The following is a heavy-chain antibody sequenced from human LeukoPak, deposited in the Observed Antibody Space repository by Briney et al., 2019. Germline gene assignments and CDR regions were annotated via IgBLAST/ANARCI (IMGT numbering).Heavy chain of an antibody. D-gene: IGHD3-9*01. V-gene: IGHV4-59*08. J-gene: IGHJ4*02. CDR1: GGSISGYY. CDR2: IYSSGIT. CDR3: ARLATDSDILTGSDY. Sequence: PSETLSLTCTVSGGSISGYYWSWVGQPPLKSLEWSGYIYSSGITRYSPSLKSRLTISVDTSKNQFSLRLSSVAAADTALYYCARLATDSDILTGSDYWGQRTLVTVSS.